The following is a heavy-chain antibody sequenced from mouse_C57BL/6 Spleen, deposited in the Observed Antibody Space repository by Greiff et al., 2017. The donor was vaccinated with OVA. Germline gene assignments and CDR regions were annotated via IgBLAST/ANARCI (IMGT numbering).Heavy chain of an antibody. CDR3: ARREELDGFAY. CDR2: IYPGDGDT. V-gene: IGHV1-82*01. J-gene: IGHJ3*01. CDR1: GYAFSSSW. Sequence: QVQLQQSGPELVKPGASVKISCKASGYAFSSSWMNWVKQRPGKGLEWIGRIYPGDGDTNYNGKFKGKATLTADKSSSTAYMQLSSLTSEDSSVYFCARREELDGFAYWGQGTLVTVSA.